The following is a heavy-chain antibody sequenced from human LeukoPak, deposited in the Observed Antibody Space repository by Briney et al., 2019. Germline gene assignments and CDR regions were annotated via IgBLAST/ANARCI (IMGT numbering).Heavy chain of an antibody. CDR3: ARQLGYCSDGTCYFDY. V-gene: IGHV3-23*01. Sequence: GGSLRLSCAASGFTFNTFAMSWVRQAPGRGLEWVSALGTRTASPYYADSVKGRFTISRDSSKNTLFLQMNSLRAEDTAIYYCARQLGYCSDGTCYFDYWGQGTVVTVSP. J-gene: IGHJ4*02. CDR1: GFTFNTFA. CDR2: LGTRTASP. D-gene: IGHD2-15*01.